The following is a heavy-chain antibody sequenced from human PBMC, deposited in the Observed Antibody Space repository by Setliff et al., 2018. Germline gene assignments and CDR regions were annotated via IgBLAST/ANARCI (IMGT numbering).Heavy chain of an antibody. CDR1: GDSITSGSDY. CDR2: IYTTGNT. V-gene: IGHV4-61*02. D-gene: IGHD2-21*01. Sequence: TLSLTCTVSGDSITSGSDYWNWIRQPAGRGLEWIGRIYTTGNTNYNPSLKSRVTISVDTSKKQFSLMLTSVTAADTAVYYCARYIPSAGCFDPWGQGALVTVSS. CDR3: ARYIPSAGCFDP. J-gene: IGHJ5*02.